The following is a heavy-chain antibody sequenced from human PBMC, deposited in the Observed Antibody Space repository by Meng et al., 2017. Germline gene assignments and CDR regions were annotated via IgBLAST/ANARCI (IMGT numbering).Heavy chain of an antibody. J-gene: IGHJ4*02. CDR3: ARVYFFWSGQYYFDY. Sequence: QVRSQVSVASVVKSSESIARSCIVSCGSIISSYCSWIRRPPWDALTWIECIYCSGSNNYDPSLKSPVTISVDTSHNQYSLKLSFVTAADTAVYYCARVYFFWSGQYYFDYWGQGTLVTVSS. CDR2: IYCSGSN. CDR1: CGSIISSY. D-gene: IGHD3-3*01. V-gene: IGHV4-59*01.